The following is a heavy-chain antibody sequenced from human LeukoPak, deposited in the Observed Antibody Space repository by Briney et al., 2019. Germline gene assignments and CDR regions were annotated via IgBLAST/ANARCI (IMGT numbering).Heavy chain of an antibody. D-gene: IGHD6-13*01. CDR3: ATFQQQRRYAFDI. J-gene: IGHJ3*02. Sequence: GGSLRLSCTASGFSFSNYWMSWVRQAPGKGLEWVASIKQDESEKYYVDSVKGRFTTSRDNAKSSLYLQMNALRGEDTAVYYCATFQQQRRYAFDIWGQGTMVTVSS. CDR1: GFSFSNYW. CDR2: IKQDESEK. V-gene: IGHV3-7*03.